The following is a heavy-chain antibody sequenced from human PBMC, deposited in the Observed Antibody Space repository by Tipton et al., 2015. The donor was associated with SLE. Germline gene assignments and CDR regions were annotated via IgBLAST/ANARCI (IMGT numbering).Heavy chain of an antibody. Sequence: TLSLTCTVSGGSIRSDTFYWGWIRPPPGKGLEWIGSVYDSGTTYYNPSLKSRVTMSVDTSANRFSLKLTSVTAPGTAVYYWSTHLGGSSDLNYWGQGTLVTVSS. V-gene: IGHV4-39*01. J-gene: IGHJ4*02. CDR1: GGSIRSDTFY. CDR3: STHLGGSSDLNY. D-gene: IGHD1-26*01. CDR2: VYDSGTT.